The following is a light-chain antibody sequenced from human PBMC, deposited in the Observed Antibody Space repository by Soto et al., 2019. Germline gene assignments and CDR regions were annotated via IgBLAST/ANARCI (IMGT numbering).Light chain of an antibody. CDR2: EVR. J-gene: IGLJ3*02. CDR3: SAYTARSTLV. CDR1: MRDVGAYNL. Sequence: QSALTQPASVSGSAGQSITISCSGTMRDVGAYNLVSWYQQHPGTAPKLIIYEVRNRPSGISSRCSGSRSGNTASLTISGLKPEDEGDYYCSAYTARSTLVFGGGTKLTVL. V-gene: IGLV2-14*01.